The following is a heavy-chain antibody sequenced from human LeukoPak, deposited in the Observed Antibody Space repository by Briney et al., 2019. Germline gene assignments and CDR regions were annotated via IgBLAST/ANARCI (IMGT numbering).Heavy chain of an antibody. D-gene: IGHD4-11*01. CDR2: IHYNGRT. V-gene: IGHV4-31*03. CDR3: ARAPKGMTTVRYYYYYYMDV. J-gene: IGHJ6*03. CDR1: GGSISSNDYY. Sequence: SETLSLTCTVSGGSISSNDYYWCWIRQHPGKGLEWIGYIHYNGRTFYNPSLKTRVTISVDTSKNQFSLKLSSVTAADTAVYYCARAPKGMTTVRYYYYYYMDVWGKGTTVTVSS.